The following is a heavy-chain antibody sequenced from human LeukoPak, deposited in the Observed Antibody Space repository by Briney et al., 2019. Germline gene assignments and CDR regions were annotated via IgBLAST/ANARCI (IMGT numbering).Heavy chain of an antibody. J-gene: IGHJ4*02. D-gene: IGHD2-2*01. Sequence: GRSLRLSCAASGFTSSSYGMHWVRQAPGKGLEWVAVIWYDGSNKYYADSVKGRFTISRDNSKNTLYLQMNSLRAEDTAVYYCARDQNYIVVVPSGYFDYWGQGTLVTVSS. CDR2: IWYDGSNK. CDR3: ARDQNYIVVVPSGYFDY. CDR1: GFTSSSYG. V-gene: IGHV3-33*01.